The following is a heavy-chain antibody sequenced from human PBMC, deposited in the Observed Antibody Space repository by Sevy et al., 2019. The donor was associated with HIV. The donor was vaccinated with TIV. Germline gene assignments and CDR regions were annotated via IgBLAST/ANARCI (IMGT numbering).Heavy chain of an antibody. J-gene: IGHJ4*02. D-gene: IGHD5-18*01. CDR3: VREGVGGYSYSLDC. V-gene: IGHV3-33*01. Sequence: GGSLRLSCAGSGFTFSNYGMHWVRQAPGKGLEWVAIIWYDGSNKYYTESVKGRFTISRDNSKNMLYLQMNSLRAEDTAVYYCVREGVGGYSYSLDCWGQGTLVTVSS. CDR1: GFTFSNYG. CDR2: IWYDGSNK.